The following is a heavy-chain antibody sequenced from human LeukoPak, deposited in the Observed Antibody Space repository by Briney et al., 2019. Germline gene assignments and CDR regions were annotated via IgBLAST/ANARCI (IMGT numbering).Heavy chain of an antibody. Sequence: ASVKVSCKASGYTFTSYGISWVRQAPGQGLEWMGIINPSGGSTNYAQKFQGRVTMTRDKSTSTVYMELSSLRSEDTAVYYCVRRADLGTYYDSSGYASYYYGMDVWGQGTTVTVSS. V-gene: IGHV1-46*01. CDR1: GYTFTSYG. CDR2: INPSGGST. J-gene: IGHJ6*02. D-gene: IGHD3-22*01. CDR3: VRRADLGTYYDSSGYASYYYGMDV.